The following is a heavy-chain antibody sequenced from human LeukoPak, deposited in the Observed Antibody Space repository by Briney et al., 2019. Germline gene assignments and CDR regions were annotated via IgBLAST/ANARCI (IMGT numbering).Heavy chain of an antibody. CDR2: IYYSGST. CDR3: ASAPKRMTTVRYYYYYYMDV. D-gene: IGHD4-11*01. V-gene: IGHV4-31*03. J-gene: IGHJ6*03. CDR1: SGSITSGGYY. Sequence: PSQTLSLTCTVSSGSITSGGYYWSWIRQHPGKGLEWIGYIYYSGSTFYTPSLKSRVTMSVDTSKNPFSLTLSSVTAAETAVYSCASAPKRMTTVRYYYYYYMDVWGKVTTVTVSS.